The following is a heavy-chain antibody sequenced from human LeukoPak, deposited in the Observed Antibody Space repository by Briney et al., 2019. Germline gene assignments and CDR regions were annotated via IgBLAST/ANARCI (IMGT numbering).Heavy chain of an antibody. J-gene: IGHJ4*02. Sequence: GAPVKVSCKASGYTFTGYYMHWVRQAPGQGLEWMGRINPNSGGTNYAQKFQGRVTMTRDTSISTAYMELSRLRSDDTAVYYCARPSLYYYDSSGDDYYFDYWGQGSLVTVSS. D-gene: IGHD3-22*01. V-gene: IGHV1-2*06. CDR2: INPNSGGT. CDR3: ARPSLYYYDSSGDDYYFDY. CDR1: GYTFTGYY.